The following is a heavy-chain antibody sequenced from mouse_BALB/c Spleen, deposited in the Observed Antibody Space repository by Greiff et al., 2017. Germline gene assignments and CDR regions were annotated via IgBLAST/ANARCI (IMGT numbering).Heavy chain of an antibody. Sequence: EVMLVESGGGLVQPGGSLKLSCAASGFTFSSYTMSWVRQTPEKRLEWVAYISNGGGSTYYPDTVKGRFTISRDNAKNTLYLQMSSLKSEDTAMYYCARQNYGSSPYYAMDYWGQGTSVTVSS. CDR3: ARQNYGSSPYYAMDY. CDR1: GFTFSSYT. D-gene: IGHD1-1*01. CDR2: ISNGGGST. J-gene: IGHJ4*01. V-gene: IGHV5-12-2*01.